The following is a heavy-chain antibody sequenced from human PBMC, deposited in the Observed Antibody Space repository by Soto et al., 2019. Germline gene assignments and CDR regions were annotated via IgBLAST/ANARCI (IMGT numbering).Heavy chain of an antibody. CDR3: ARLITGTIVVDY. CDR2: INAGNGYT. V-gene: IGHV1-3*01. J-gene: IGHJ4*02. CDR1: GYIFCSYA. D-gene: IGHD1-20*01. Sequence: QVQLVQSGAEVKKPGASVNVSCKASGYIFCSYAMHWVRQAPGQRLEWMGWINAGNGYTKYSQKFQGRVTITWDTSASTAYMDLSSLRSDDTAVYYCARLITGTIVVDYWGQGTLVTVSS.